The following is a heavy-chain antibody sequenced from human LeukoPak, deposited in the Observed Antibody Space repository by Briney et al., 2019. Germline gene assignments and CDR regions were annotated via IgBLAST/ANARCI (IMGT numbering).Heavy chain of an antibody. Sequence: GASVKVSCKASGYTFTGYYMHWVGQAPGQGLAWMQLIHPNCGCTNYSQKFQGRVTMTMHTSIRTAYIELSRLRSDDPAVYYCAGDSQWQNFDFWGPGTLVTVSS. CDR3: AGDSQWQNFDF. CDR2: IHPNCGCT. D-gene: IGHD6-19*01. CDR1: GYTFTGYY. V-gene: IGHV1-2*02. J-gene: IGHJ2*01.